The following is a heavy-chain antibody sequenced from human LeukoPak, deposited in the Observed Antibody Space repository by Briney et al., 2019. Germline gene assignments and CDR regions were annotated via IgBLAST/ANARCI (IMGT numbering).Heavy chain of an antibody. CDR3: ARLTCSSTSCYVKQQLVQGRANYYYYMDV. CDR2: INHSGST. V-gene: IGHV4-34*01. J-gene: IGHJ6*03. D-gene: IGHD2-2*01. Sequence: SETLSLTCAVYGGSFSGYYWSWIRQPPGKGLEWIGEINHSGSTNYNPSLKSRVTISVDTSKNQFSLKLSSVTAADTAVYYCARLTCSSTSCYVKQQLVQGRANYYYYMDVWAKGPRSPSP. CDR1: GGSFSGYY.